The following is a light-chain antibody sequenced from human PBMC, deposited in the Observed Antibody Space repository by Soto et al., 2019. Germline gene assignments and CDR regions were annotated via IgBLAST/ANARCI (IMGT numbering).Light chain of an antibody. Sequence: DIQMTQSPSTLSASIGDRVTITCRASRSISTWLAWYQQKPGKAPNLLIYDAARLESGVSSRFSGSGSGTEFTLTISSLPPYDSASYFCKQYDRYWTFGQGTKVEIK. V-gene: IGKV1-5*01. CDR3: KQYDRYWT. CDR2: DAA. CDR1: RSISTW. J-gene: IGKJ1*01.